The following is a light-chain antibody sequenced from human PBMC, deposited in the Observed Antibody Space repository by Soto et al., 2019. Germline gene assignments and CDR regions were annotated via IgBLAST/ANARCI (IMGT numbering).Light chain of an antibody. Sequence: DLQMTQSPSSLSASVGDRVTITCRASQSISSYLNWYQQKPGKAPKLLIYAASSLQSGVPSRFSGSGSWTEFTLTISSLQPEDFATYYCQQSYSTPISCGQGPRLEIK. CDR2: AAS. J-gene: IGKJ5*01. V-gene: IGKV1-39*01. CDR1: QSISSY. CDR3: QQSYSTPIS.